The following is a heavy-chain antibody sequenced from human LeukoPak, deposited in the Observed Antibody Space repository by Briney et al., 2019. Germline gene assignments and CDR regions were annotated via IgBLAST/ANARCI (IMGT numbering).Heavy chain of an antibody. CDR2: IYPGDSDT. Sequence: PGESLKISCKGSGYSFTSYWIGWVRQMPGKGLEWMGIIYPGDSDTRYSPSFQGQVTISADKSISTAYLQWSSLKASDTAMYYCARNSPPYDSSGYYYDAFDIWGQGTMVTVSS. CDR3: ARNSPPYDSSGYYYDAFDI. D-gene: IGHD3-22*01. J-gene: IGHJ3*02. V-gene: IGHV5-51*03. CDR1: GYSFTSYW.